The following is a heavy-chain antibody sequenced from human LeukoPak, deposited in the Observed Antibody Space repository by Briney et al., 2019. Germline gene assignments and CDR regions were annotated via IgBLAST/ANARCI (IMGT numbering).Heavy chain of an antibody. CDR1: GYTFTGYY. J-gene: IGHJ6*02. D-gene: IGHD3-22*01. CDR3: ARDHYYDSSGYYEDYGMDV. CDR2: INPNSGGT. Sequence: ASVKVSCKASGYTFTGYYMHWVRQAPGQGLEWMGWINPNSGGTNYAQKLQGRVTMTTDTSTSTAYMELRSLRSDDTAVYYCARDHYYDSSGYYEDYGMDVWGQGTTVTVSS. V-gene: IGHV1-2*02.